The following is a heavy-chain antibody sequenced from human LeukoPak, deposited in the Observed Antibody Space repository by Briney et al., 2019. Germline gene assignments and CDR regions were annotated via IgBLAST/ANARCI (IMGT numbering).Heavy chain of an antibody. J-gene: IGHJ3*02. CDR1: GGSISSSSYY. Sequence: SETLSLTCTVSGGSISSSSYYWGWIRQPPGKGLEWIGSIYYSGSTYYNPSLKSRVTISVDTSKNQFSLKLSSVTPEETAVYYCAREAPLNLYYYDSSGYSHPNAFDIWGQGTMVTVSS. CDR3: AREAPLNLYYYDSSGYSHPNAFDI. V-gene: IGHV4-39*07. CDR2: IYYSGST. D-gene: IGHD3-22*01.